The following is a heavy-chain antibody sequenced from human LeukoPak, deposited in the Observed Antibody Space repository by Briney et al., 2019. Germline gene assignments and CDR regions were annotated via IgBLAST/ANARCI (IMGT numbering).Heavy chain of an antibody. J-gene: IGHJ4*02. CDR1: GYTFTDYY. D-gene: IGHD2-8*01. Sequence: ASVKVSCKASGYTFTDYYIHWVRQAPGQGLEWMGRINPNSGDTSYPQKFQGRVTMTRDTSISTAHMELSSLTCDDTAVYYCVRDSRVSADYWGQGTLVTVSS. V-gene: IGHV1-2*06. CDR2: INPNSGDT. CDR3: VRDSRVSADY.